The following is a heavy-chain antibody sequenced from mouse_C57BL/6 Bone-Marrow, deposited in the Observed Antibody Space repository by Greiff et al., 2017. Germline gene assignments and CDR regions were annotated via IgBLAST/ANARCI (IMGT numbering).Heavy chain of an antibody. V-gene: IGHV1-52*01. Sequence: VQLQQPGAELVRPGSSVKLSCKASGYTFTSYWMHWVKQRPIQGLEWIGNIDPSDSETHSNQKFKDKSTLTVDKSSSTAYMQLSSLTSEDSAVYYCARDSFDYWGQGTTLTVSS. J-gene: IGHJ2*01. CDR2: IDPSDSET. CDR3: ARDSFDY. CDR1: GYTFTSYW.